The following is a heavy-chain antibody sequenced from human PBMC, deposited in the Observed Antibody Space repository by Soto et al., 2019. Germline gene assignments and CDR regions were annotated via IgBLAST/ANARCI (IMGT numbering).Heavy chain of an antibody. CDR1: GGSITGSF. D-gene: IGHD6-13*01. CDR2: IYYSGST. CDR3: AGVEGYLFNWFDP. Sequence: VQLQESGPGLVKPSETLSLTCIVSGGSITGSFWTWIRQPPGKGLEWIGYIYYSGSTHYSPSFKSRVTISVDTSKNQFSLRLTSVTAADTAVYYCAGVEGYLFNWFDPWGQGTLVTVSS. V-gene: IGHV4-59*01. J-gene: IGHJ5*02.